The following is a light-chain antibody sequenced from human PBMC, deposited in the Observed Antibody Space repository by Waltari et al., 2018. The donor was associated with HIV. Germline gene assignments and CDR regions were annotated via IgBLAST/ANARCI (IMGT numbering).Light chain of an antibody. J-gene: IGLJ1*01. CDR1: SSDVGGHHS. Sequence: QSALTQPASVSGSPGQSITIPCSGTSSDVGGHHSFSWYQQRPGKVPKLIIYEVNSRPSGLSDRLSGSKSGNTASLTISGLQVEDEADYYCSSYTTTYTYVFGSGTKVTVL. CDR3: SSYTTTYTYV. CDR2: EVN. V-gene: IGLV2-14*03.